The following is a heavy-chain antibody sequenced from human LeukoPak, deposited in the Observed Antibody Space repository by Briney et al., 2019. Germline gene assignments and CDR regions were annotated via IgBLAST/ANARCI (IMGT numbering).Heavy chain of an antibody. Sequence: RASVKVSCKVSGYIFTELSMHWVRQSPGKGLEWMGGSDPENGKTVYAQNFQGRVTMTEDTSTDTAYMELTSLTSDDTAIYYCAIDTVYYDPPGYWGQGTLVTVSS. CDR2: SDPENGKT. D-gene: IGHD3-16*01. V-gene: IGHV1-24*01. CDR3: AIDTVYYDPPGY. J-gene: IGHJ4*01. CDR1: GYIFTELS.